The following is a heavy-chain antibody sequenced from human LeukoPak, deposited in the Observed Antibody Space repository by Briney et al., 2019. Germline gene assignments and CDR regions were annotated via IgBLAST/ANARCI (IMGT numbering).Heavy chain of an antibody. V-gene: IGHV4-61*02. CDR2: IYTSGST. D-gene: IGHD3-10*01. J-gene: IGHJ6*02. Sequence: SQNLSLTCTVSGGSISSGSYYWSWIRQPPGKVLEWIGRIYTSGSTNYNPSLKSRITISVDTSKNQFSLKLSSVTAADPALYYCARDKVRWGSRPNVYYYGVDVCGQGTTVTVSS. CDR1: GGSISSGSYY. CDR3: ARDKVRWGSRPNVYYYGVDV.